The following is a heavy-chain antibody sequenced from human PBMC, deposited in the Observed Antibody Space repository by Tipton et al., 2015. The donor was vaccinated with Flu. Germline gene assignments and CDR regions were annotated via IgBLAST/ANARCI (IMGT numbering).Heavy chain of an antibody. CDR1: GYNFAKHW. J-gene: IGHJ4*02. CDR3: ARREGGGDYSLDY. D-gene: IGHD2-21*02. Sequence: QLVQSGAEVKKPGESLKISCKASGYNFAKHWIGWVRQMPGKGLEWVGIIYPGDSDTVYNPSFQGQVTISADEPITTAYLQWSSLKASAPAVYYCARREGGGDYSLDYWGQGTLVTVSS. CDR2: IYPGDSDT. V-gene: IGHV5-51*01.